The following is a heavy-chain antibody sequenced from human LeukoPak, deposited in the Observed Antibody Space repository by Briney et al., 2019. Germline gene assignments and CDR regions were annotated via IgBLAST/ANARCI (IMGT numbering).Heavy chain of an antibody. CDR3: ARHDPVVSMIVGERAFDI. CDR2: IYISGST. CDR1: GGSISSYY. Sequence: SETLSLTCTVSGGSISSYYWSWIRQSAGKGLEWIGRIYISGSTDYNPSLKSRVTMSVDTSKNQFSLNLSSVTAADTAVYYCARHDPVVSMIVGERAFDIWGQGTMVTVSS. D-gene: IGHD3-22*01. J-gene: IGHJ3*02. V-gene: IGHV4-4*07.